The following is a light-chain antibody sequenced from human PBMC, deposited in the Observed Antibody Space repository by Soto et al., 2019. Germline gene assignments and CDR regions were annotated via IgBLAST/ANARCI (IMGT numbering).Light chain of an antibody. V-gene: IGLV2-8*01. Sequence: QPVLTQPPFASGSPGQSVTISCTGTSSDVGYYNYVSWYQQHPGRAPTLMIYEVSERPSGVPARFSGSKSGNTAYLTVSGLQAEDEADYYCSSVAGGQFVFGTGTKLTVL. J-gene: IGLJ1*01. CDR3: SSVAGGQFV. CDR2: EVS. CDR1: SSDVGYYNY.